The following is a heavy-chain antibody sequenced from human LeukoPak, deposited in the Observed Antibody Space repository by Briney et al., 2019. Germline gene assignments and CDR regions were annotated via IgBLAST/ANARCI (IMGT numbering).Heavy chain of an antibody. CDR2: INPNSGGT. Sequence: ASVKVSCKASGYTFTGDYMHWVRQAPGQGLEWMGWINPNSGGTNYAQKFQGRVTMTRDTSISTAYMELSRLRSDDTAVYYCAETAVPAAISLDYWGQGTLVTVSS. J-gene: IGHJ4*02. CDR1: GYTFTGDY. D-gene: IGHD2-2*01. V-gene: IGHV1-2*02. CDR3: AETAVPAAISLDY.